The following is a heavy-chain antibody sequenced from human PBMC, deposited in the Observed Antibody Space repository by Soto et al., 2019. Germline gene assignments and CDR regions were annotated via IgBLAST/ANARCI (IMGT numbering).Heavy chain of an antibody. CDR3: ARVVPVDTERRVNWFDP. CDR1: GVSISSYY. CDR2: IYYSGST. D-gene: IGHD5-18*01. V-gene: IGHV4-59*01. J-gene: IGHJ5*02. Sequence: SETLSLTCTVSGVSISSYYWSWIRQPPGKGLEWIGYIYYSGSTNYNPSLKSRVTISVDTSKNQFSLKLSSVTAADTAVYYCARVVPVDTERRVNWFDPWGQGTLVTVSS.